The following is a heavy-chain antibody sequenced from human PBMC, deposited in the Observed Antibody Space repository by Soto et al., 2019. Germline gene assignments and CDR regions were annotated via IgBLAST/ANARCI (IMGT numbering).Heavy chain of an antibody. CDR2: INSGGRT. D-gene: IGHD4-17*01. Sequence: EVQLLESGGGLVQPGGSPRLSCAASGFTFSSHTMNWVRQAPGKGLEWVSGINSGGRTYYADSVKGRFTISRDDSKNTLYLQIISLRAEDAAVYYCAKDLRPDGVWDFDYWGQGTLVTVSS. J-gene: IGHJ4*02. CDR3: AKDLRPDGVWDFDY. CDR1: GFTFSSHT. V-gene: IGHV3-23*01.